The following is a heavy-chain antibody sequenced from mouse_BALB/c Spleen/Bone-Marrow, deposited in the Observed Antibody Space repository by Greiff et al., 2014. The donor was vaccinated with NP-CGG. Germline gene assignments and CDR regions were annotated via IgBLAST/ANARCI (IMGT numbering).Heavy chain of an antibody. CDR2: ISLYSGNT. Sequence: QVQLQQSGPELVRPGVSVKISCKGSGYTFTDYGMHWVKQSHAKSLEWIGLISLYSGNTNYNQKFKDKATMTVDKSSSTAYMELARLTSEDSAIYYCARRDYRYDETMDYWGQGTSVTISS. V-gene: IGHV1-67*01. CDR3: ARRDYRYDETMDY. J-gene: IGHJ4*01. D-gene: IGHD2-14*01. CDR1: GYTFTDYG.